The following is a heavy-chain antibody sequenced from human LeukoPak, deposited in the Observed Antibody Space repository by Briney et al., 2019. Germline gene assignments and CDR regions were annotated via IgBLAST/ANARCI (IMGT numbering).Heavy chain of an antibody. CDR3: AGHWSKGENWFDP. J-gene: IGHJ5*02. V-gene: IGHV4-39*01. CDR1: GGSIASSNYY. CDR2: IYYSGTT. Sequence: SETLSLTCTVSGGSIASSNYYWVWIRQPPGKGLEWIGTIYYSGTTYYNPSLKSRVTISVDTSKNQFSLKVRSVTGADTAVYYCAGHWSKGENWFDPWGQGTLVTVSS. D-gene: IGHD3-16*01.